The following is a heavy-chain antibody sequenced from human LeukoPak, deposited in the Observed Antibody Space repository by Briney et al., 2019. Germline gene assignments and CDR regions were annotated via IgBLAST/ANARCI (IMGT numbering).Heavy chain of an antibody. Sequence: GGSLRLSCAASGFTFSSYSMNWVRQAPGKGLEWVSYISSSSSTICYADSVKGRFTISRDNAKNSLYLQMNSLRAEDTAVYYCAELGITMIGGVWGKGTTVTISS. D-gene: IGHD3-10*02. V-gene: IGHV3-48*01. CDR1: GFTFSSYS. J-gene: IGHJ6*04. CDR3: AELGITMIGGV. CDR2: ISSSSSTI.